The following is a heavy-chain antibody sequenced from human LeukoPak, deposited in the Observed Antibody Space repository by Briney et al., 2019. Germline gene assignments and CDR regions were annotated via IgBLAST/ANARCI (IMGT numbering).Heavy chain of an antibody. CDR2: INPNSGGT. J-gene: IGHJ6*02. V-gene: IGHV1-2*04. D-gene: IGHD2-2*01. Sequence: ASVKVSCKASGYTFTGYYMHWVRQAPGQGLEWMRWINPNSGGTNYAQKFQGWVTMTRDTSISTAYMELSRLRSDDTAVYYCARDPSPKYQLLSRYYYYGKDVWGQGTTVTVSS. CDR3: ARDPSPKYQLLSRYYYYGKDV. CDR1: GYTFTGYY.